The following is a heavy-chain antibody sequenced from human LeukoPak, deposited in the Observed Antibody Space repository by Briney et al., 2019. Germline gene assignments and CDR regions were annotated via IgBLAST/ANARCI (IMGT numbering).Heavy chain of an antibody. D-gene: IGHD1-26*01. J-gene: IGHJ2*01. CDR2: ISTNGGNT. V-gene: IGHV3-64D*09. CDR1: GFTFSSYA. Sequence: QPGGSLRLSCSASGFTFSSYAMHWVRQAPGKGLDFVSAISTNGGNTYYADSVKGRFTISRDNSKNTLYLQMSSLRAEDTAVYYCVKGGWDHLWYFDLWGRGTLVTVSS. CDR3: VKGGWDHLWYFDL.